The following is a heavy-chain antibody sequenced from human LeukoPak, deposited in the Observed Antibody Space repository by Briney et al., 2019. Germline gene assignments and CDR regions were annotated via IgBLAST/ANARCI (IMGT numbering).Heavy chain of an antibody. Sequence: ASVKVSCKASGYTFSAYGITWVRQAPGQGLEWLAWSSGTGYNMEYAQKFQGRVTMTIDTSTSTAYLELRSLRSDDTAVCYCARSRCSGSTSCYYFFFFDSWGQGSLVTVSS. D-gene: IGHD2-2*01. CDR3: ARSRCSGSTSCYYFFFFDS. V-gene: IGHV1-18*01. CDR1: GYTFSAYG. CDR2: SSGTGYNM. J-gene: IGHJ4*02.